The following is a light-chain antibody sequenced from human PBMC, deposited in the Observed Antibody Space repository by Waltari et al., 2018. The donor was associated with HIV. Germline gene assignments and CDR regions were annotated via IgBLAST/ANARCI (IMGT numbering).Light chain of an antibody. J-gene: IGLJ2*01. CDR1: SCNVGSNY. Sequence: QSVLTQPPSASGTPGQRVTISCSGSSCNVGSNYGYWYQQLPGTAPKLLLYLCDQRPSWVPCRFSESTSGTSASLSLSVFLSEDEAEYYCAAWDDSLIATGFGGGTKLTVL. CDR2: LCD. V-gene: IGLV1-47*01. CDR3: AAWDDSLIATG.